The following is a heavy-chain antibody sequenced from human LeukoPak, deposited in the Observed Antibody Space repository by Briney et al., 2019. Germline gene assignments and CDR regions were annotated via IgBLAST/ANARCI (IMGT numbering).Heavy chain of an antibody. J-gene: IGHJ4*02. CDR3: ARVSSGWYYFDY. Sequence: PGGSLRLSCAASGLTVSSNYMSWVRQAPGKGLEWVSVIYSGGSTYYADSVKGRFTISRDNSKNTLYLQMNSLRAEDTAVYYCARVSSGWYYFDYWGQGTLVTVSS. CDR2: IYSGGST. D-gene: IGHD6-19*01. CDR1: GLTVSSNY. V-gene: IGHV3-53*01.